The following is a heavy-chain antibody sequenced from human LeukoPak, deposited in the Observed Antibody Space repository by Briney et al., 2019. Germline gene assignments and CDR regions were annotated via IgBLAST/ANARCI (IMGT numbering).Heavy chain of an antibody. Sequence: PGGSLRLSCVASGFTFSSYGMHWVRQAPGKGLEWVAVISYDGSDKYYADSVKGRFTISRDNSKNTLYLQMNSLRAEDTAVYYCAKGREGYFLEWLLQPFDYWGQGTLVTVSS. CDR1: GFTFSSYG. J-gene: IGHJ4*02. CDR3: AKGREGYFLEWLLQPFDY. CDR2: ISYDGSDK. V-gene: IGHV3-30*18. D-gene: IGHD3-3*01.